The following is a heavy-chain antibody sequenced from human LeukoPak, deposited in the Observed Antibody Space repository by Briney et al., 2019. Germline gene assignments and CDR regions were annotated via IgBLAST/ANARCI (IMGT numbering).Heavy chain of an antibody. Sequence: PGGSLTLSCAASGCTVSSNYKSWVRQAPRTGLERVSVIYSGGSTYYADSVKGRFTISRDNSKNTLYLQMNSLRVEDTAVYYCARDLTSLSSGSYGGSWGQGTLVTVSS. CDR2: IYSGGST. D-gene: IGHD1-26*01. CDR3: ARDLTSLSSGSYGGS. CDR1: GCTVSSNY. V-gene: IGHV3-53*01. J-gene: IGHJ5*02.